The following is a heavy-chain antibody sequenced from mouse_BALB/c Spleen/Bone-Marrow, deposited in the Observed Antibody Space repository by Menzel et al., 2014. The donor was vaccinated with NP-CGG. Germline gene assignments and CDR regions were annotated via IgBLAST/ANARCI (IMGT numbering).Heavy chain of an antibody. J-gene: IGHJ2*01. CDR1: GYTFTSYY. D-gene: IGHD4-1*01. Sequence: VQLQQSGAELVKPGASVKLSCKASGYTFTSYYMYWVKQRPGQGLEWIGEINPSNGGTNFNEKFKSRATLTLDKASSTAYMQLSSLTSEDSAVYYCTRGRTWDFDYWGQGTTLTVSS. V-gene: IGHV1S81*02. CDR3: TRGRTWDFDY. CDR2: INPSNGGT.